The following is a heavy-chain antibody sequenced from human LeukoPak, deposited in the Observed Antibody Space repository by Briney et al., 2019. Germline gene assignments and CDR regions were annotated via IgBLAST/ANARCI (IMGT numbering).Heavy chain of an antibody. D-gene: IGHD4-17*01. CDR2: IYYSGST. CDR3: ARSGGDGDYYSLELVFQH. V-gene: IGHV4-59*01. CDR1: GGSISSYY. J-gene: IGHJ1*01. Sequence: PSETLSLTCTVSGGSISSYYWSWIRQPPGKGLEWIGYIYYSGSTNYNPSLKSRVTISVDTSKNQFSLKLSSVTAADTAVYYCARSGGDGDYYSLELVFQHWGQGTLVTVSS.